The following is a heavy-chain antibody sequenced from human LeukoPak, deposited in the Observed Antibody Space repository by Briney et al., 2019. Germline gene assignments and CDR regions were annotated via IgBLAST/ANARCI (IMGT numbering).Heavy chain of an antibody. J-gene: IGHJ3*02. CDR1: GYTFTGYY. V-gene: IGHV1-2*02. CDR3: ARGPNSSGWFFHAFDI. Sequence: GASVKVSCKASGYTFTGYYMHWVRQAPGQGLEWMGWINPNSGGTNYAQKFQGRVTMTRDTSISTAYMELSRLRSDDTAVYYCARGPNSSGWFFHAFDIWGQGTMVTVSS. CDR2: INPNSGGT. D-gene: IGHD6-19*01.